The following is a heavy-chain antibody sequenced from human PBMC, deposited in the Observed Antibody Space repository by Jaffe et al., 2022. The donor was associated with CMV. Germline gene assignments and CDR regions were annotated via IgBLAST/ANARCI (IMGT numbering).Heavy chain of an antibody. V-gene: IGHV3-30*18. CDR1: GFTFSSYG. J-gene: IGHJ4*02. Sequence: QVQLVESGGGVVQPGRSLRLSCAASGFTFSSYGMHWVRQAPGKGLEWVAVISYDGSNKYYADSVKGRFTISRDNSKNTLYLQMNSLRAEDTAVYYCAKGPSRTQPRVFDYWGQGTLVTVSS. CDR2: ISYDGSNK. D-gene: IGHD2-2*01. CDR3: AKGPSRTQPRVFDY.